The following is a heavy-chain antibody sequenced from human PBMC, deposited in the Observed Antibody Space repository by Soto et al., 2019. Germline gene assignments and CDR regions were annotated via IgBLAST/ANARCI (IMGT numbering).Heavy chain of an antibody. V-gene: IGHV3-21*01. CDR2: ISSSSSFI. Sequence: GGSLRLSCAASGFTFSSYSMNWVRQAPGKGLQWVSSISSSSSFIYYADSVKGRFTISRDNARDSLYLQMNSLRAEDTAVYYCATGHYDILTAYSNIDYWGQGTLVTVYS. J-gene: IGHJ4*02. CDR3: ATGHYDILTAYSNIDY. CDR1: GFTFSSYS. D-gene: IGHD3-9*01.